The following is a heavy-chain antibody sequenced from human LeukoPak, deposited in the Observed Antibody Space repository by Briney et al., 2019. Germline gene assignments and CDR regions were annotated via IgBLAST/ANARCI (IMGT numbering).Heavy chain of an antibody. CDR1: GFTFSTYW. D-gene: IGHD6-6*01. J-gene: IGHJ4*02. CDR3: ARGGVYSTSAVDY. V-gene: IGHV3-74*01. Sequence: GGSLRLSCAASGFTFSTYWMHWVRQAPGKGLVWVSRINSDGSSTIYADSVKGRFTISRDNAKNTLYLQMNSLRADDTAVYYCARGGVYSTSAVDYWGQGTLVTVSS. CDR2: INSDGSST.